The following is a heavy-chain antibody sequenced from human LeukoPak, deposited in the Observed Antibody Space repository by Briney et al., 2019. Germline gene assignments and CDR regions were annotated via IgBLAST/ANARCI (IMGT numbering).Heavy chain of an antibody. CDR2: ISYDGSNQ. D-gene: IGHD3-22*01. J-gene: IGHJ4*02. CDR1: GFTFSSYG. V-gene: IGHV3-30*18. Sequence: PGRSLRLSCAASGFTFSSYGMHWVRQAPRKGLGWVAVISYDGSNQYYAVSVKGRFTISRDNSKNTLYLQMNSLRPDDTAVYFCAKGSHYYDSGGYYIEYWGQGTLVAVSS. CDR3: AKGSHYYDSGGYYIEY.